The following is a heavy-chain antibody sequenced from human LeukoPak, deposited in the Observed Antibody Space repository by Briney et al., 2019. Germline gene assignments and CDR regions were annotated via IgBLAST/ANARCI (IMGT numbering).Heavy chain of an antibody. CDR2: IWSDATNE. CDR3: AKEAQRGFDYSNSLEH. Sequence: PGGSLRLSCEASGFTFSHFGMHWVRQAPGKGLEWVAVIWSDATNEYYADSVKGRFTISRDNFKNTVSLQMNSLRAEDTAVYYCAKEAQRGFDYSNSLEHWGQGSLVTVSS. V-gene: IGHV3-33*06. J-gene: IGHJ4*02. D-gene: IGHD4-11*01. CDR1: GFTFSHFG.